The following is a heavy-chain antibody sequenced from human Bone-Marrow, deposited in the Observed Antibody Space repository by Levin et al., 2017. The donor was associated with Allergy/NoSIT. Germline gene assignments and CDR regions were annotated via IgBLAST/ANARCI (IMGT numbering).Heavy chain of an antibody. CDR3: ARLKYDSSGYFLDC. J-gene: IGHJ4*02. CDR1: GFTLSSYE. V-gene: IGHV3-48*03. D-gene: IGHD3-22*01. Sequence: SCAASGFTLSSYEMNWVRQAPGKGLEWVSYIGSGGTTIFYADSVKGRFTISRDSAKNSLFLQMHSLRAEDTGVYYCARLKYDSSGYFLDCWGQGTLVTVSS. CDR2: IGSGGTTI.